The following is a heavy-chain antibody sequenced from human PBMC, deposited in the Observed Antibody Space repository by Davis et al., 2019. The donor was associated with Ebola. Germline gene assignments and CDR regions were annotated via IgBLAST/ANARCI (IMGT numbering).Heavy chain of an antibody. CDR2: IIPILGIA. CDR3: AREVGRREDV. D-gene: IGHD3-16*01. CDR1: GGTFSRYT. J-gene: IGHJ6*02. Sequence: AASVKVSCKASGGTFSRYTISWVRRAPGQGLEWMGRIIPILGIANYAQKFQGRVTITADKSTSTAYMEVSSLRSEDTAVYYCAREVGRREDVWGQGATVTVSS. V-gene: IGHV1-69*04.